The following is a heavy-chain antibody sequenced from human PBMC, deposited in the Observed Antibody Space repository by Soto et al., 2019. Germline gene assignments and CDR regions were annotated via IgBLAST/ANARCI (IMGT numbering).Heavy chain of an antibody. CDR2: IIDSGGST. V-gene: IGHV3-23*01. CDR3: ARDGRDAFDI. J-gene: IGHJ3*02. Sequence: PGGSLRLSCAASGFTFSSYAMSWVRQAPGKGLEGVAAIIDSGGSTYYADSVKGRFTISRDNSKNTLYLQMNSLRAEDTAVYYCARDGRDAFDIWGQGTMVTVSS. CDR1: GFTFSSYA.